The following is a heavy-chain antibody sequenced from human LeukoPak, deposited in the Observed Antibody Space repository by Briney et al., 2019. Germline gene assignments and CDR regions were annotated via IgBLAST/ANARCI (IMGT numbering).Heavy chain of an antibody. CDR2: ISSSGSTI. D-gene: IGHD2-2*01. CDR1: GHTYRSYE. Sequence: GGSLRLSCAASGHTYRSYEMTWVRQASGKGMVWVSYISSSGSTIYYADSVKGRFTISRDNAKNSLYLQMNSLRAKDTAVYYCARTYCRSTTCYPAGGWFDHWGQGTLVTVSS. CDR3: ARTYCRSTTCYPAGGWFDH. V-gene: IGHV3-48*03. J-gene: IGHJ5*02.